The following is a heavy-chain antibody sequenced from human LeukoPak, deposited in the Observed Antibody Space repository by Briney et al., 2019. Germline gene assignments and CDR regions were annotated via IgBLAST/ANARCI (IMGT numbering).Heavy chain of an antibody. CDR3: ARGRYCDSTSCQRFDS. CDR1: GYTFTGYW. CDR2: IYPGNSET. J-gene: IGHJ4*02. Sequence: GESLKISCKRPGYTFTGYWCAWVRQLPGKGLEWMGIIYPGNSETRYSPSVQGQVTISVDNSITTAYLQWSSLKASDTAMYYCARGRYCDSTSCQRFDSWGQGTLVTVSS. D-gene: IGHD2-2*01. V-gene: IGHV5-51*01.